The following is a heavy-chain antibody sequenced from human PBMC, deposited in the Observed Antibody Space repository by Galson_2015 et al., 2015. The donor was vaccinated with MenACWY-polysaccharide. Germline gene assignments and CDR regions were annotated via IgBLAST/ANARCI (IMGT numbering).Heavy chain of an antibody. CDR3: ALDYYDSSGYWYFDL. CDR2: IYWDDDK. CDR1: GFSLSTSGVG. D-gene: IGHD3-22*01. Sequence: PALVKPTQTLTLTCTFSGFSLSTSGVGVGWIRQPPGKALEWLALIYWDDDKRYSPSLKSRLTITKDTSKNQVVLTMTNMDPVDTATYYCALDYYDSSGYWYFDLWGRGTLVPVSS. J-gene: IGHJ2*01. V-gene: IGHV2-5*02.